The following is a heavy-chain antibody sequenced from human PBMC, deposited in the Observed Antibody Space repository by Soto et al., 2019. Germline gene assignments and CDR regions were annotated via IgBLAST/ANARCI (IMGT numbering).Heavy chain of an antibody. Sequence: QVQVVQSGAEVKKPGASVKVACKASGYSFDTFGMSWVRQAPGQGLEWMGWISIEKGDTNSAQKSQDRVTMPTDTSTSTAYMELRSLTSDDTAVYYCAICYCSVGSCFTCWHFDLWGRGTLVTVSS. D-gene: IGHD2-15*01. CDR3: AICYCSVGSCFTCWHFDL. CDR2: ISIEKGDT. CDR1: GYSFDTFG. J-gene: IGHJ2*01. V-gene: IGHV1-18*01.